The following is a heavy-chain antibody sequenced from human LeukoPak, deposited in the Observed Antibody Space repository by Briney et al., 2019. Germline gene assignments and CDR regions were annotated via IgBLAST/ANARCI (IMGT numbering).Heavy chain of an antibody. CDR2: IYYSGST. CDR3: ARDQHSSSLNWIDS. V-gene: IGHV4-31*03. D-gene: IGHD6-13*01. Sequence: SETLSLTCTVSGVSISSGGYYWSWLRQHPGKGLEWIGYIYYSGSTYYNPSLKSRVTISVDTSKNQFSLKLSSVTAADTAVYYCARDQHSSSLNWIDSWGQGTLVTVSS. CDR1: GVSISSGGYY. J-gene: IGHJ5*01.